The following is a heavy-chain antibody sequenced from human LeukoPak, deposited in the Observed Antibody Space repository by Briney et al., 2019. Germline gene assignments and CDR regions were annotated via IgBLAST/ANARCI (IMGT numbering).Heavy chain of an antibody. CDR1: GYTFTSYD. Sequence: GALVKVSCKASGYTFTSYDINWVRQATGQGLEWMGWMNPNSGNTGYAQKFQGRVTMTRNTSISTAYMELSSLRSEDTAVYYCARGVGYDFWSGYTELDYWGQGTLVTVSS. J-gene: IGHJ4*02. CDR3: ARGVGYDFWSGYTELDY. CDR2: MNPNSGNT. D-gene: IGHD3-3*01. V-gene: IGHV1-8*01.